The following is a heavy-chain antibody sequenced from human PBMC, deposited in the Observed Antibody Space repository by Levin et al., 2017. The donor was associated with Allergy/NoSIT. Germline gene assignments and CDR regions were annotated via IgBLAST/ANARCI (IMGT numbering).Heavy chain of an antibody. Sequence: GGSLRLSCSASGFNFSNYAMHWVRQAPGKGLEWVAVISIDGKNEFYADSVKGRFSISRDNSKNTMDLQMNSLSLEDTAVYYCWRSVAGTLWDYWGQGILVTVSS. D-gene: IGHD6-19*01. CDR1: GFNFSNYA. V-gene: IGHV3-30*03. CDR2: ISIDGKNE. J-gene: IGHJ4*02. CDR3: WRSVAGTLWDY.